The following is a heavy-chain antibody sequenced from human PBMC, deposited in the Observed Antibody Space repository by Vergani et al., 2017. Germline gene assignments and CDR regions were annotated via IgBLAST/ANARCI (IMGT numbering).Heavy chain of an antibody. CDR1: GFKLDEYW. J-gene: IGHJ4*02. V-gene: IGHV3-7*01. Sequence: EVHLVESGGGLVQPGGSLRLSCVGSGFKLDEYWMSWVRQAPGKGLEWVAVMKEDGADKKYVDSVKGRFTISRDNAKNLLFLQMNSLRAEDTAVYFCAREGDLVGPGLDYWGQGTLVTVSS. CDR3: AREGDLVGPGLDY. CDR2: MKEDGADK. D-gene: IGHD5-12*01.